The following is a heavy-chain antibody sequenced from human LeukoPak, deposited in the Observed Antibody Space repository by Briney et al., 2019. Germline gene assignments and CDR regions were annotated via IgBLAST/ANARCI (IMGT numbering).Heavy chain of an antibody. V-gene: IGHV3-53*01. Sequence: PGGSLRLSCAASGFTVSSNYMSWVRRAPGKGLGWVSVIYSGGSTYYADSVKGRFTISRDNSKNTLYLQMNSLRAEDTAVYYCARDRGSSWSLGYWGQGTLVTVSS. CDR2: IYSGGST. CDR3: ARDRGSSWSLGY. CDR1: GFTVSSNY. D-gene: IGHD6-13*01. J-gene: IGHJ4*02.